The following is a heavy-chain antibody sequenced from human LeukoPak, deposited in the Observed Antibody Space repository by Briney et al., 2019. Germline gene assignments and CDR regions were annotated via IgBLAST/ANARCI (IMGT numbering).Heavy chain of an antibody. CDR3: ARESAGDSSGYYFSY. D-gene: IGHD3-22*01. CDR1: GYTFTGYY. J-gene: IGHJ4*02. Sequence: GASVKVSCKASGYTFTGYYMHWVRQAPGQGLEWMGWVNPTSGDTNYAQKFQGRVTMTRDTSISTAYMELSRLRSDDTAVYYCARESAGDSSGYYFSYWGQGTLVTVSS. CDR2: VNPTSGDT. V-gene: IGHV1-2*02.